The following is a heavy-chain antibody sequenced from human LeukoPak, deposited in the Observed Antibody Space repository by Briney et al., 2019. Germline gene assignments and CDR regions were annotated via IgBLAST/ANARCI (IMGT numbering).Heavy chain of an antibody. V-gene: IGHV3-30*02. Sequence: GGSLRLSCAASGFTFSSYGMHWVRQAPGKGLEWVAFIRYDGSNKYYADSVKGRFTISRDNSKNTLYLQMNSLRAEDTAVYYCAKSYYYGSGTYSSAAFDIWGQGTMVTVSS. CDR1: GFTFSSYG. CDR2: IRYDGSNK. D-gene: IGHD3-10*01. J-gene: IGHJ3*02. CDR3: AKSYYYGSGTYSSAAFDI.